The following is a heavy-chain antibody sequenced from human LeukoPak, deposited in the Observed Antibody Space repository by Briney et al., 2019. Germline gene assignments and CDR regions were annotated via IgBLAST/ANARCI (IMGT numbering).Heavy chain of an antibody. CDR1: GGSFSGYY. CDR3: ARHGRYFDWSSEYYFDY. Sequence: PSETLSLTCAVYGGSFSGYYWSWIRQPPGKGLEWIGEINHSGSTNYNPSLKSRVTISVDTSKNQFSLKLSSVTAADTAVYYCARHGRYFDWSSEYYFDYWGQGTLVTVSS. V-gene: IGHV4-34*01. J-gene: IGHJ4*02. D-gene: IGHD3-9*01. CDR2: INHSGST.